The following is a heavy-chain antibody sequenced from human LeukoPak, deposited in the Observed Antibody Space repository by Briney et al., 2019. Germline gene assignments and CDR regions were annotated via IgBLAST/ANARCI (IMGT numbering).Heavy chain of an antibody. CDR1: GFTFSSYA. D-gene: IGHD5-24*01. CDR2: ISGSGGST. Sequence: GGSLRLSCAASGFTFSSYAMSWVRQAPGKGLEWVSAISGSGGSTYYADSVKGRFTISRDNSKNTLYLQMNSLRAEDTAVYYCAKFGREDGYNYATDYWGQGTLVTVSS. CDR3: AKFGREDGYNYATDY. J-gene: IGHJ4*02. V-gene: IGHV3-23*01.